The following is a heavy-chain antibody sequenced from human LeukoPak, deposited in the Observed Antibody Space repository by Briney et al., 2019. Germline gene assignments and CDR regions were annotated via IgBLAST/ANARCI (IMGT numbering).Heavy chain of an antibody. D-gene: IGHD2-2*01. CDR2: ISGSGGNT. Sequence: GGSLRLSCVASGFTFSNYAMSWVRQAPGKGLEWVSGISGSGGNTYYAASVKGRFTISRDNSKNTLYLQMNILRADDTAVYHCAKDWSCGSASCRFDYWGQGTLVTVSS. J-gene: IGHJ4*02. CDR1: GFTFSNYA. V-gene: IGHV3-23*01. CDR3: AKDWSCGSASCRFDY.